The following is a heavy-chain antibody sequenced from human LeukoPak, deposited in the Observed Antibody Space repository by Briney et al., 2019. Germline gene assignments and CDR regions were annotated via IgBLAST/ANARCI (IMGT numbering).Heavy chain of an antibody. D-gene: IGHD3-10*01. CDR3: AREHIVRGDINR. J-gene: IGHJ4*02. Sequence: SETLSLTCTVSGVSISNYYGSWIRQPARTRLEWRGRIYSSASTNYTPSRESRVTVSVDTSKSQFSRKLSSVTAADAAVYYCAREHIVRGDINRWGQGALVTVSS. V-gene: IGHV4-4*07. CDR1: GVSISNYY. CDR2: IYSSAST.